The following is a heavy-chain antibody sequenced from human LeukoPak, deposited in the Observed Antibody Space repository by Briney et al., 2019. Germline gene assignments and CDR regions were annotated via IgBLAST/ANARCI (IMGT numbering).Heavy chain of an antibody. V-gene: IGHV4-30-2*01. CDR2: IYHSGST. CDR3: ARGWFGEFYGMDV. Sequence: SETLSLTCAVSGGSISSGGYSWSWIRQPPGKGLEWIGYIYHSGSTYYNPSLKSRVTISVDRSKNQFSLKLSSATAADTAVYYCARGWFGEFYGMDVWGQGTTVTVSS. CDR1: GGSISSGGYS. J-gene: IGHJ6*02. D-gene: IGHD3-10*01.